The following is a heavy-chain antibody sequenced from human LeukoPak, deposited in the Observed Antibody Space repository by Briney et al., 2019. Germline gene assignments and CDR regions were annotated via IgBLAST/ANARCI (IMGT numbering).Heavy chain of an antibody. J-gene: IGHJ4*02. CDR1: GFTVSSNY. CDR3: TTYYYDSTSDFGY. D-gene: IGHD3-22*01. V-gene: IGHV3-66*01. Sequence: PGGSLRLSCAASGFTVSSNYMSWVRQAPGKGLEWVSVIYSGGSTYYADSVKGRFTISRDDSKNAVYLQMNSLKTDDTAVYYCTTYYYDSTSDFGYWGQGTLVTVSS. CDR2: IYSGGST.